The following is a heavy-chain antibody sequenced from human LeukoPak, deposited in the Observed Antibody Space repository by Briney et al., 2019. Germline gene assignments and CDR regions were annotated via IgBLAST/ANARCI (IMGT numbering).Heavy chain of an antibody. V-gene: IGHV3-74*01. CDR1: GFTFSSYW. J-gene: IGHJ3*02. D-gene: IGHD6-6*01. CDR2: INRDGSNT. CDR3: ARAARIDAFDI. Sequence: PGGSLRLSCAASGFTFSSYWMHWVRQAPGKGLVWASRINRDGSNTDYADSVRGRFTISRDNAKNTLYLQLNSLRAEDTAVYYCARAARIDAFDIWGQGTMVTVSS.